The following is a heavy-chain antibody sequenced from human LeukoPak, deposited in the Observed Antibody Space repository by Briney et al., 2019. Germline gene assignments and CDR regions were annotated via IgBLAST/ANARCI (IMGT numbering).Heavy chain of an antibody. CDR2: INPSGGST. J-gene: IGHJ4*02. V-gene: IGHV1-46*01. CDR1: GYTFTSYY. Sequence: ASVKVSCKASGYTFTSYYMHWVRQAPGQGLEWMGIINPSGGSTSYAQKFQGRVTMTRDTSISTAYMELSRLRSDDTAVYYCARVSGDYYDFWSGSPYYFDYWGQGTLVTVSS. CDR3: ARVSGDYYDFWSGSPYYFDY. D-gene: IGHD3-3*01.